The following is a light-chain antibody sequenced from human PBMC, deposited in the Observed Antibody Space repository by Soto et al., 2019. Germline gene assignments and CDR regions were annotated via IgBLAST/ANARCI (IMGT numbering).Light chain of an antibody. CDR2: DAS. Sequence: EVVIRQSPATLSVSPGEGATLSCRASQGIGDTLAWYQHKPGQAPRLLIYDASDRATGIPARFSGSGSGTDFTLTISRLEPEDFAVYYCQQRSNWPITFGQGTRLEI. CDR3: QQRSNWPIT. CDR1: QGIGDT. J-gene: IGKJ5*01. V-gene: IGKV3D-11*01.